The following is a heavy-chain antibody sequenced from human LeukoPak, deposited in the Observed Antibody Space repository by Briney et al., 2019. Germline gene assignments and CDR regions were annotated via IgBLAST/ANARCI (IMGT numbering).Heavy chain of an antibody. CDR2: INPNTGGT. Sequence: ASVKVSCKTSGYTFTGHYIHWVRQAPGQGLEWMGWINPNTGGTNYAQKFQGRVTMTSDTSISTAYMELSRLRSDDTAVYYCARGSPTAMINTPFDFWGQGTLVTVSS. CDR3: ARGSPTAMINTPFDF. D-gene: IGHD5-18*01. CDR1: GYTFTGHY. V-gene: IGHV1-2*02. J-gene: IGHJ4*02.